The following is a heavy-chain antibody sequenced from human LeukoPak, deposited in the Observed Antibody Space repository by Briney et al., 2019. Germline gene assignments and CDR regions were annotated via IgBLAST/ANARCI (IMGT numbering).Heavy chain of an antibody. CDR1: GYTFSRYG. V-gene: IGHV1-18*01. CDR2: ITPYNGNT. D-gene: IGHD4-23*01. Sequence: ASVKVSCEASGYTFSRYGISWVRQASRQGLEWMGWITPYNGNTNYAQNFHGRVTMTTDTSTSTAYMELRSLRSDDTAVYYCARSLDAGNPPESGYWGQGTLVTVSS. J-gene: IGHJ4*02. CDR3: ARSLDAGNPPESGY.